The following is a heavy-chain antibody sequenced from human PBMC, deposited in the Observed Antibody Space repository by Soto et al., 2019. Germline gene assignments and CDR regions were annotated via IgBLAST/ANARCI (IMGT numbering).Heavy chain of an antibody. D-gene: IGHD6-6*01. V-gene: IGHV1-69*01. CDR2: LIPLLNTP. J-gene: IGHJ6*02. Sequence: QVQLVQSGAEVKKPGSSVKVSCRASGGTFSSYAVSWVRQAPGQGLEWMGVLIPLLNTPKYVEKFQGRVTITADASATTAYLELSSLTSEDTAVYYCARESSSPNYYYYGMDVWGQGTTVTVSS. CDR1: GGTFSSYA. CDR3: ARESSSPNYYYYGMDV.